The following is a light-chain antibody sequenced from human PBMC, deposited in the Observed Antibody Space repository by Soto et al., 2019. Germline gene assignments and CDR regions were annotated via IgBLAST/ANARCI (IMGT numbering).Light chain of an antibody. J-gene: IGKJ5*01. CDR2: GAS. V-gene: IGKV3-20*01. Sequence: EIVLTQSPGTLSLSPGERATLSCRASHSVSRTYLAWYQQKPGQAPRLVIFGASDRATGTPDRFSGSGSGTDFTLTISRLEPEDSAVYYCQQFDDSVTFGQGTRLDIK. CDR1: HSVSRTY. CDR3: QQFDDSVT.